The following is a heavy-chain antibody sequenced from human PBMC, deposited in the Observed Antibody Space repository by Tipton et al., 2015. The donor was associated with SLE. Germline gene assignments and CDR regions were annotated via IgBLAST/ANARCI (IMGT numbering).Heavy chain of an antibody. Sequence: SLRLSCAASGFTFSSYWMSWVRQAPGKGLEWVANIKQDGSEKYYVDSVKGRFTISRDNAKNSLYLQMNSLRVEDTAVYYCARETDSSGYYYYYYYYMDVWGKGTTVTVSS. CDR1: GFTFSSYW. CDR2: IKQDGSEK. J-gene: IGHJ6*03. D-gene: IGHD3-22*01. CDR3: ARETDSSGYYYYYYYYMDV. V-gene: IGHV3-7*03.